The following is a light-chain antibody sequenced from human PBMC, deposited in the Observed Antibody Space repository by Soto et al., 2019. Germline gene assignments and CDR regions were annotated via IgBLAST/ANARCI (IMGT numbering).Light chain of an antibody. CDR2: GAS. V-gene: IGKV3-20*01. J-gene: IGKJ3*01. CDR1: QSVSSTY. CDR3: QQFGSSPFT. Sequence: EIVLMQSPGTLSLSPGERATLSCSASQSVSSTYLAWYQQKPGQAPRLLIYGASRRAAGIPDRFSGSGSGTDFTLTISRLEPEDFAVYYCQQFGSSPFTFGPGTKVDIK.